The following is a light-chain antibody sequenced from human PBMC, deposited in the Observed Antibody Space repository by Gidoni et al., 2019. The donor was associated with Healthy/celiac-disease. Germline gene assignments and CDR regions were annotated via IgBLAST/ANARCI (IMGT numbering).Light chain of an antibody. CDR3: QQYGGSPPWT. CDR2: GAS. J-gene: IGKJ1*01. Sequence: EIVLTQSPGTLSLSPGERATLSCRASQSVSSSYLAWYQQKPGQAPRLLIYGASSSATGIPYRFSGSGSGTDFTLTISRREPEDFAVYYCQQYGGSPPWTFGQGTKVEIK. CDR1: QSVSSSY. V-gene: IGKV3-20*01.